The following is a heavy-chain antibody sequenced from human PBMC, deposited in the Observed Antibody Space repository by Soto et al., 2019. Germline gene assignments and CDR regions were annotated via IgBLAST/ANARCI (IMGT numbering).Heavy chain of an antibody. CDR2: IYYSGYT. V-gene: IGHV4-59*12. D-gene: IGHD2-21*02. Sequence: TLSLTCTVSGGSISSYYWSWIRQPPGKGLEWIGYIYYSGYTNYNPSLKSRVTISVDTSKNQFSLKLSSVTAADTAVYYCARALDRDANWFDPWGQGTLVTVSS. CDR1: GGSISSYY. J-gene: IGHJ5*02. CDR3: ARALDRDANWFDP.